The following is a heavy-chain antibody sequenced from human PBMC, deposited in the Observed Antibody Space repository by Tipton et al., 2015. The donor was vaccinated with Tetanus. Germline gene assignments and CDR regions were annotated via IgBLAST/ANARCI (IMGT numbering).Heavy chain of an antibody. CDR2: IYYSGST. CDR3: ARHPGTGTTLGKGASFDY. CDR1: GGSISSSSYY. J-gene: IGHJ4*02. V-gene: IGHV4-39*01. Sequence: TLSLTCTVSGGSISSSSYYWGWIRQPPGKGLEWIGSIYYSGSTYYNPSLKSRVTISVDTSKNQFSLKLSSVTAADTAVYYCARHPGTGTTLGKGASFDYWGQGTLVTVSS. D-gene: IGHD1-7*01.